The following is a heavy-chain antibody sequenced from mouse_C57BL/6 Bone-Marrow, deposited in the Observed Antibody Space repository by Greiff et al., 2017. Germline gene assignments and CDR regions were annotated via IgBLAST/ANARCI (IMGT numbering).Heavy chain of an antibody. J-gene: IGHJ3*01. V-gene: IGHV2-3*01. CDR3: AEGVYYSNYAWFAY. CDR1: GFSLTSYG. Sequence: VQLQESGPGLVAPSQSLSITCTVSGFSLTSYGVSWVRQPPGKGLEWLGVIWGDGSTNYHSALISSLSISKVNSKGQVFLKLNSLQTDDTATYYCAEGVYYSNYAWFAYWGQGTLVTVSA. D-gene: IGHD2-5*01. CDR2: IWGDGST.